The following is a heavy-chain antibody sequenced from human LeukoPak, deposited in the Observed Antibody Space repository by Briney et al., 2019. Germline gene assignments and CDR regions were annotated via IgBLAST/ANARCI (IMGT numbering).Heavy chain of an antibody. Sequence: PGGSLRLSCVASGFTFNNYAMNWVRQSPAKGLEWVSGLSGSGGSTYYADSVRGRFTISRDNSKNTLYLQMNSLRAEDTAVYYCAKDTDYGDYGRIYFFDYWGQGTLVTVSS. J-gene: IGHJ4*02. D-gene: IGHD4-17*01. CDR3: AKDTDYGDYGRIYFFDY. V-gene: IGHV3-23*01. CDR1: GFTFNNYA. CDR2: LSGSGGST.